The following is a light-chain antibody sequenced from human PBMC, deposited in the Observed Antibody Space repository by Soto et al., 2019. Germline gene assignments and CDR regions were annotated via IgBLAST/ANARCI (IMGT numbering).Light chain of an antibody. J-gene: IGKJ3*01. V-gene: IGKV3-20*01. CDR1: QSVSSSY. Sequence: EIVLTQSPGTQSLSPGERATLSCRASQSVSSSYLAWYQQKPGQAPRLLIYGASSRATGIPDRFSGSGSGTDFTLTFSRLEPEDFAVYYCQQYGSSPLTFGPGTKVDIK. CDR2: GAS. CDR3: QQYGSSPLT.